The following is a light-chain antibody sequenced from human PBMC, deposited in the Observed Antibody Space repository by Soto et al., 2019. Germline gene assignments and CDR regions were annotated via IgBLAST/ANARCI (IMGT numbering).Light chain of an antibody. Sequence: EIVLTQSPGTLSLSPGERATLSCRASQSISSSYLAWYQQKPGQAPRLLIYGASTRATGIPDRFSGSGSGTDFTLTISRLEPEDFAVYYCQQYGGSVTFGQGTRLEI. CDR3: QQYGGSVT. CDR2: GAS. J-gene: IGKJ5*01. CDR1: QSISSSY. V-gene: IGKV3-20*01.